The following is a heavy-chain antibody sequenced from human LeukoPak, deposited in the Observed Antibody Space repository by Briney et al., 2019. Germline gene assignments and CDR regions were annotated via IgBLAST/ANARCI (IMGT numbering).Heavy chain of an antibody. J-gene: IGHJ4*02. CDR2: IWYDGSNK. Sequence: GGSLRLSCAASGFTFSSYGMHWVRQAPGKGLEWVAVIWYDGSNKYYADSVKGRFTISRDNSKNTLYLQMNSLRAEDTAVYYCAKGRRWELPLDFWGQGTLVTVSS. CDR1: GFTFSSYG. CDR3: AKGRRWELPLDF. V-gene: IGHV3-33*06. D-gene: IGHD1-26*01.